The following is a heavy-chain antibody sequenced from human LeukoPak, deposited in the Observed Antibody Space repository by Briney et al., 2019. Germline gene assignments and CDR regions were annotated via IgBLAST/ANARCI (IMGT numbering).Heavy chain of an antibody. V-gene: IGHV3-30*04. Sequence: GGSLRLSCAASGFTFSSYAMHWVRQAPGKGLEWVAVISYDGSNKYYADSVKGRFTISRDNSKNTLYLQMNSLRAEDTAVYYCASGYCSGGSCSHDAFDIWGQGTMVTVSS. J-gene: IGHJ3*02. CDR3: ASGYCSGGSCSHDAFDI. D-gene: IGHD2-15*01. CDR1: GFTFSSYA. CDR2: ISYDGSNK.